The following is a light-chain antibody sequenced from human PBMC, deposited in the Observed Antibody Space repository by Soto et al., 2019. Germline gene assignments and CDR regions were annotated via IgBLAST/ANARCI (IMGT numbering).Light chain of an antibody. CDR1: SSDVGGYNY. CDR2: EVS. CDR3: CSYGGSRPYV. J-gene: IGLJ1*01. V-gene: IGLV2-14*01. Sequence: QSALTQPASVSGSPGQSITISCAGTSSDVGGYNYVSWYQQHPGKAPKLMVFEVSNRPSGVSSRFSGSKSGNTASLTISALQAEDEADYYCCSYGGSRPYVFGTGTKVTVL.